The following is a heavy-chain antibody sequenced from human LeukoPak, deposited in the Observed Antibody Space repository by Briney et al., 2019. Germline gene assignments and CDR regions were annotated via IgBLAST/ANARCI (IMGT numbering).Heavy chain of an antibody. V-gene: IGHV3-66*01. J-gene: IGHJ4*02. Sequence: GGSLRLSCGASGFTFSDYRMNWVRQAPGKGLEWVSVLYSGGSTYYADSVKGRFTISRDNSMNTLYLQMNSLRAEDTAVYYCARRYCSSASCPSHFDYWGQGTLVTVSS. CDR2: LYSGGST. CDR3: ARRYCSSASCPSHFDY. CDR1: GFTFSDYR. D-gene: IGHD2-2*01.